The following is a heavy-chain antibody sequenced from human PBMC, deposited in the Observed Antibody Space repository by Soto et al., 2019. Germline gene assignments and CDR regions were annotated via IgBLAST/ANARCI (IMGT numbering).Heavy chain of an antibody. V-gene: IGHV1-18*01. CDR2: ISAYNGNT. D-gene: IGHD3-22*01. J-gene: IGHJ4*02. Sequence: QVQLVQSGAEVKKPGASVKVSCKASGYTFTSYGISWVRQAPGQGLEWMGWISAYNGNTNYAQKLQGRVTMTTDTSTRTAYMELRSLRSDDTAVYYCARVQVYSITMIVVARVFDYWGQGTLVTVSS. CDR1: GYTFTSYG. CDR3: ARVQVYSITMIVVARVFDY.